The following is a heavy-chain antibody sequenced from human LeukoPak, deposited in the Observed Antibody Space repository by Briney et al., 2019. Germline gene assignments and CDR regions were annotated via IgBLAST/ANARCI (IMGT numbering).Heavy chain of an antibody. Sequence: GGSMRLSCAASGFDFSKTLMTWVRQAPGKGLEWVGRIRAKAAGGTTDYAAPVKGRFTISRDDSKTTVSLQMNSLKIEDTAVYYCARVALRSCSSDYCSRYFDLWGRGTLVTVSS. D-gene: IGHD2-2*01. V-gene: IGHV3-15*01. J-gene: IGHJ2*01. CDR3: ARVALRSCSSDYCSRYFDL. CDR1: GFDFSKTL. CDR2: IRAKAAGGTT.